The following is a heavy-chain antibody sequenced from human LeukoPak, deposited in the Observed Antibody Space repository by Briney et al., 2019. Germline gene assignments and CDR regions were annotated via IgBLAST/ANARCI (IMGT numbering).Heavy chain of an antibody. CDR3: ATDFYDST. CDR1: GLTFSSHW. D-gene: IGHD3-22*01. CDR2: IRSNSDGGTI. J-gene: IGHJ5*02. V-gene: IGHV3-15*07. Sequence: KPGGSLRLSCAASGLTFSSHWMHWVRQAPGKGLEWVGRIRSNSDGGTIDYAVPVKGRFTLSRDDSKTTLYLQMNSLQTEDTAVYYCATDFYDSTWGQGTLVTVSS.